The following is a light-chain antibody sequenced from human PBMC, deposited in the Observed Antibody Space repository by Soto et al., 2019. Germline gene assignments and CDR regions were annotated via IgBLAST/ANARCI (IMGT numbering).Light chain of an antibody. Sequence: DIQVTRSPSTLSGSVGDRVTITFGASQNISSWLAWYQQKPGKAPKLLIYKAYTLKSGVPSRFSGSGSGTEFTLTISSLQHEDFATYYCQHYNSYSEAFGQGTKVDIK. J-gene: IGKJ1*01. CDR2: KAY. CDR3: QHYNSYSEA. V-gene: IGKV1-5*03. CDR1: QNISSW.